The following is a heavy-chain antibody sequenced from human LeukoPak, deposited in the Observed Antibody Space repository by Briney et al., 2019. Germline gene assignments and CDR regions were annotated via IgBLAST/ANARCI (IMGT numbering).Heavy chain of an antibody. Sequence: SETLSLTCAVYGGSFSGYYWSWIRQPPGKGLEWIGEINHSGSTNYNPSLKSRVTISVDTSKNQFSLKLSSVTAADTAVYYCARARARNDYYYGMDVWGQGTTVTVSS. CDR2: INHSGST. CDR3: ARARARNDYYYGMDV. D-gene: IGHD1-14*01. J-gene: IGHJ6*02. V-gene: IGHV4-34*01. CDR1: GGSFSGYY.